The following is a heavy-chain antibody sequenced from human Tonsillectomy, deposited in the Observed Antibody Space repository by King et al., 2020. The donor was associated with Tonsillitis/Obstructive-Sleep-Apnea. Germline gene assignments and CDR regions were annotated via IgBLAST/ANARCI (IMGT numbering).Heavy chain of an antibody. D-gene: IGHD2-15*01. CDR1: GFTFSSYA. Sequence: VQLVESGGGVVQPGRSLRLSCAASGFTFSSYAIHWVRQAPGRGLEWVAVISYDGSNKYYADSVKGRFTISRDISKKPLYLQMNSLRAEDTAVYFCASDWAPARNYYYYYMDVWGKGTTVTVSS. CDR2: ISYDGSNK. J-gene: IGHJ6*03. V-gene: IGHV3-30*01. CDR3: ASDWAPARNYYYYYMDV.